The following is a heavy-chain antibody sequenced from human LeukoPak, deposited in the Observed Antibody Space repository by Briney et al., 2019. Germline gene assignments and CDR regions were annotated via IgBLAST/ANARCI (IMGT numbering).Heavy chain of an antibody. V-gene: IGHV4-34*01. Sequence: PSEILSLTCAVYGGSFSGHYWTWIRQPPGKGLEWIGEINHSGSTNYNPSLKSRVTISVDTSKNQFSLKLSSVTAADTAVYYCARDVVSGSSGWDYWGQGTLVTVSS. D-gene: IGHD3-22*01. CDR1: GGSFSGHY. CDR2: INHSGST. J-gene: IGHJ4*02. CDR3: ARDVVSGSSGWDY.